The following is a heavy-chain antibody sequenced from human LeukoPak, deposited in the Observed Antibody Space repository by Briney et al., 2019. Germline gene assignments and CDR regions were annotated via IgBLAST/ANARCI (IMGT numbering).Heavy chain of an antibody. J-gene: IGHJ4*02. CDR1: GYSFSTYS. V-gene: IGHV3-21*01. CDR3: ARSFYDSSGYPNFDY. D-gene: IGHD3-22*01. Sequence: PGGSLRLSCAASGYSFSTYSMNWVRQAPGKGLEWVSFISTGSSYIYYADSVKGRFTISRNNAKNSLYLQMNSLRAEDTAVYFCARSFYDSSGYPNFDYWGQGTLVTVSS. CDR2: ISTGSSYI.